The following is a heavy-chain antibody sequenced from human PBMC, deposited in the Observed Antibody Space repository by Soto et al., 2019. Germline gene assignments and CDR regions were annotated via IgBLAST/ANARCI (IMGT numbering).Heavy chain of an antibody. J-gene: IGHJ6*02. V-gene: IGHV3-53*01. CDR2: INSGGST. Sequence: PGGSLRLSCAPSGFTVSSHYMSWVRQAPGKGLEWVSVINSGGSTYYADSVKGRFTISRDHSRNTLYLQMNSLIVEDTAVYYCAREVFCSSSSCQVRYGMDVWGQGTTVTVSS. CDR1: GFTVSSHY. D-gene: IGHD2-2*01. CDR3: AREVFCSSSSCQVRYGMDV.